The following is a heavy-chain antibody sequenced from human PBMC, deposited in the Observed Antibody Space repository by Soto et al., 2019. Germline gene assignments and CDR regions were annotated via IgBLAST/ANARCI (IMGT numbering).Heavy chain of an antibody. CDR3: ARDSYYDFWSGRYYYYGMDV. CDR1: GFTFSSYA. CDR2: ISYDGSNK. V-gene: IGHV3-30-3*01. Sequence: GGSLRLSCAASGFTFSSYAMHWVRQAPGKGLEWVAVISYDGSNKYYADSVKGRFTISRDNSKNTLYLQMNSLRAEDTAVYYCARDSYYDFWSGRYYYYGMDVWGQGTTVTVSS. D-gene: IGHD3-3*01. J-gene: IGHJ6*02.